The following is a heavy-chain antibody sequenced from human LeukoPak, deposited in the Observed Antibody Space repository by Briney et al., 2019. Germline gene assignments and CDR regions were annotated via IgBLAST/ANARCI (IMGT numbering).Heavy chain of an antibody. D-gene: IGHD3-22*01. CDR2: VSSRDDSI. V-gene: IGHV3-11*01. Sequence: GGSLRLSCAASGFTIDDYGMSWVRQAPGKGLEWIAYVSSRDDSINYADSMTGRFTISRDNAKNSLYLQMNSLRAEDTAVYYCARGRHYYDTRGYSDAFDIWGQGTLVTVSS. CDR1: GFTIDDYG. J-gene: IGHJ3*02. CDR3: ARGRHYYDTRGYSDAFDI.